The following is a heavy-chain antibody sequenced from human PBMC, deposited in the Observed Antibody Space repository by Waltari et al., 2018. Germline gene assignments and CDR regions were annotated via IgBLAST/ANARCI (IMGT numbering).Heavy chain of an antibody. CDR2: ISSSGSTI. V-gene: IGHV3-48*03. CDR1: GFTFSRYE. D-gene: IGHD4-17*01. Sequence: EVQLVESGGGLVQPGGSLRLSCAASGFTFSRYELNWVRQAPGQGLGWVSYISSSGSTIYYADSVKGRFTISRDNAKNSLYLQRNSLRAEDTAVYYCARDRRPTVTTFLPYYYGMDVWGQGTTVTVSS. J-gene: IGHJ6*02. CDR3: ARDRRPTVTTFLPYYYGMDV.